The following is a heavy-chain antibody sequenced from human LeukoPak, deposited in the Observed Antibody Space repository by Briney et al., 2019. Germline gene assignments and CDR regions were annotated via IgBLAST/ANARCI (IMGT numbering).Heavy chain of an antibody. CDR1: RLTFSTFG. J-gene: IGHJ4*02. CDR2: ISSDGNDK. D-gene: IGHD3-22*01. CDR3: RAATKYHDYHYDY. V-gene: IGHV3-30*03. Sequence: GGSLRLSCAASRLTFSTFGMHWVRQAPGKGLEWVAVISSDGNDKYYADSVRGRFTISRDNSKDTLYLQMSSLRIEDTAVYYCRAATKYHDYHYDYWGQGTLVTVSS.